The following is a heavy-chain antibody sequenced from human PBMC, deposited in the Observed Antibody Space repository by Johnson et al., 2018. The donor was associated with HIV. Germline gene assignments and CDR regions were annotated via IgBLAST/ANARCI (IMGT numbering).Heavy chain of an antibody. CDR1: GFTFSNAW. Sequence: QVQLVESGGGLVKPGGSLRLSCAASGFTFSNAWMSWVRQAPGKGLEWVAVISYDGSNKYYADSVKGRFTISRDNSKNTLYLQMNSLRPEDTAMYYCAKDGLRLGVVSDFDIWGQGTMVTVSS. CDR2: ISYDGSNK. CDR3: AKDGLRLGVVSDFDI. D-gene: IGHD3-3*01. J-gene: IGHJ3*02. V-gene: IGHV3-30*18.